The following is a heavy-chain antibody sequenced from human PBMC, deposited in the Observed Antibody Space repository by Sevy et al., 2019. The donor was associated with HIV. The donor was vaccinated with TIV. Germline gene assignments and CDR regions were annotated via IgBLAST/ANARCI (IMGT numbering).Heavy chain of an antibody. D-gene: IGHD3-22*01. CDR1: GGSVSSGSYY. J-gene: IGHJ1*01. CDR3: ARGGNYDSSGYPEYFQH. CDR2: IYYSGST. Sequence: SETLSLTCTFSGGSVSSGSYYWSWIRQPPGKGLEWIGYIYYSGSTNYNPSLKSRVTISVDTSKNQFSLKLSSVTAADTAVYYCARGGNYDSSGYPEYFQHWGQGTLVTVSS. V-gene: IGHV4-61*01.